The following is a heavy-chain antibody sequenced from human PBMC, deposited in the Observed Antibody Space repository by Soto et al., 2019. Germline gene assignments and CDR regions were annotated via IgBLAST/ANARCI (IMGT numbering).Heavy chain of an antibody. D-gene: IGHD3-22*01. J-gene: IGHJ4*02. CDR3: ARASDYYDSTGYEDY. Sequence: QVQLVQSGAEVKKPGASVKVSCKASGYTFTSYGISWVRQAPGQGLEWMGWISAYNGNTNYAQKLQGRVTMTTDTSTSTAYMELRSLRSDVTAMYYCARASDYYDSTGYEDYWGQGTLVTVSS. V-gene: IGHV1-18*01. CDR1: GYTFTSYG. CDR2: ISAYNGNT.